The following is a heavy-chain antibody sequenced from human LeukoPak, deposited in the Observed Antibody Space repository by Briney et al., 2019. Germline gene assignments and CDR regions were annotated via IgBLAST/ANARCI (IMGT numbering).Heavy chain of an antibody. CDR1: GFTFGNYA. J-gene: IGHJ5*02. D-gene: IGHD2-2*02. CDR2: ISGTGSST. V-gene: IGHV3-23*01. Sequence: GGSLRLSCEASGFTFGNYAMNWVRQAPGKGLQWVSTISGTGSSTYYADSAKGRFTISRDNSKDTLFLQLNSLTAADTAMYFCAKASVAIPQYCNSWGQGTLVTVSS. CDR3: AKASVAIPQYCNS.